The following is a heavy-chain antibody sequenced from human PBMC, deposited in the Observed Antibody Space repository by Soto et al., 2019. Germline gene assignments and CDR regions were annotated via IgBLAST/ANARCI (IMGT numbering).Heavy chain of an antibody. CDR2: IYHSGST. CDR1: GGSISSSNW. V-gene: IGHV4-4*02. Sequence: SETLSLTCAVSGGSISSSNWWSWVRQPPGKGLEWIGEIYHSGSTNYNPSLKSRVTISVDKSKNQFSLKLSSVTAADTAVYYCARVKVGRGVIITPRYYYGMDVWGQGTTVTVSS. D-gene: IGHD3-10*01. CDR3: ARVKVGRGVIITPRYYYGMDV. J-gene: IGHJ6*02.